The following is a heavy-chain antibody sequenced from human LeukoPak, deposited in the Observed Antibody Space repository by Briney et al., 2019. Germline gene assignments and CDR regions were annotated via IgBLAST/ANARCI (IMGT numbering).Heavy chain of an antibody. CDR2: INQDGSEE. CDR1: GFTFSRCW. Sequence: PGGSLRLSCAASGFTFSRCWMTWVRQAPGKGLEWVAHINQDGSEEHYVDSVKARFTISRDNAKNSLYLQMNSLRAEDTAVYYCVRDGGISGYDLLDYWGQGTLVTVSS. D-gene: IGHD5-12*01. J-gene: IGHJ4*02. V-gene: IGHV3-7*01. CDR3: VRDGGISGYDLLDY.